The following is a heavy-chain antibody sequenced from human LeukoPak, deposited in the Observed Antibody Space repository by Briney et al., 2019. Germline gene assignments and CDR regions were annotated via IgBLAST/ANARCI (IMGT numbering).Heavy chain of an antibody. CDR2: IKQDGSEK. Sequence: PRGSLRLSCAASGFILSNYWMTWVRQAPGKGLEWVANIKQDGSEKYYVDSVKGRFTISRDNAKNSLYLQMISLRAEDTAVYYCARTGDSHYWGQGTLVTVSS. V-gene: IGHV3-7*03. CDR1: GFILSNYW. D-gene: IGHD7-27*01. CDR3: ARTGDSHY. J-gene: IGHJ4*02.